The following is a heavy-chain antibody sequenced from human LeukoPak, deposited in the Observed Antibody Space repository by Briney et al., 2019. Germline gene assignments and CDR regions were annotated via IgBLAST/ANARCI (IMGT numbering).Heavy chain of an antibody. CDR3: ARTDYYYYYMDV. V-gene: IGHV4-59*04. CDR2: IYYSGST. CDR1: GGSISSYY. Sequence: SETLSLTCTVSGGSISSYYWSWIRQPPGKGLEWIGYIYYSGSTYYNPSLKSRVTMSVDTSKNRFSLKLSSVTAADTAVYYCARTDYYYYYMDVWGKGTTVTVSS. J-gene: IGHJ6*03.